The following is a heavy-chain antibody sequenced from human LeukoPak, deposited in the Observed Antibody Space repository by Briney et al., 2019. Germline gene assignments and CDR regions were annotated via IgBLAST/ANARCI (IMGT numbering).Heavy chain of an antibody. D-gene: IGHD2-2*01. V-gene: IGHV1-24*01. CDR1: GYTLTGLS. J-gene: IGHJ5*02. Sequence: ASVKVSCKVSGYTLTGLSMHWVRQAPGKGLEWMGGFDPEDGETIYAQKFQGRVTMTEDTSTDTAYMELSSLRSEDTAVYYCATGPLVVPAAMVPRYNWFDPWGQGTLVTVSS. CDR2: FDPEDGET. CDR3: ATGPLVVPAAMVPRYNWFDP.